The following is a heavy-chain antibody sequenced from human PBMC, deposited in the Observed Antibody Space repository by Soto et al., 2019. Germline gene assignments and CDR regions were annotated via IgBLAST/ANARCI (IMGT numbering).Heavy chain of an antibody. J-gene: IGHJ4*02. CDR3: AKDLTVVVTADFDY. D-gene: IGHD2-21*02. V-gene: IGHV3-23*01. CDR1: GFTFSSYA. CDR2: ISGSGGRT. Sequence: HPGGSLRLSCAASGFTFSSYAMSWVRQAPAKGLEWVSAISGSGGRTYYADSVKGRFTISRDNSKNTLYLQMNSLRAEDTAVYYCAKDLTVVVTADFDYWGQGTLVTVSS.